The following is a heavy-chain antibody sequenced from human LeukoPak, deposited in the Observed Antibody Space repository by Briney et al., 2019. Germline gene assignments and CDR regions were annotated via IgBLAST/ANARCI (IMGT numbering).Heavy chain of an antibody. Sequence: GSLRLSCAASGFIFSSYTLSWGRQAPGEGLEWGSSISSSNSYIYYADSVQGRFTISQDNAKNSLYLPMNSLRAEDTAIYYCGRVDNYRLKYWGQGTLVTVSS. V-gene: IGHV3-21*01. CDR1: GFIFSSYT. CDR3: GRVDNYRLKY. J-gene: IGHJ4*02. CDR2: ISSSNSYI. D-gene: IGHD4-11*01.